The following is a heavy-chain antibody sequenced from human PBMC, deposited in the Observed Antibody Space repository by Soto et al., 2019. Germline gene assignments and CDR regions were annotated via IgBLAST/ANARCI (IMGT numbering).Heavy chain of an antibody. CDR2: INPNSGGT. CDR3: ERASKIFGVVIPFDY. V-gene: IGHV1-2*02. Sequence: ASVKVSCKASGYTFTGYYMHWVRQAPGQGLEWMGWINPNSGGTNYAQKFQGRVTMTRDTSISTAYMELSRLRSDDTAVYYCERASKIFGVVIPFDYWGQGTLVTVSS. J-gene: IGHJ4*02. D-gene: IGHD3-3*01. CDR1: GYTFTGYY.